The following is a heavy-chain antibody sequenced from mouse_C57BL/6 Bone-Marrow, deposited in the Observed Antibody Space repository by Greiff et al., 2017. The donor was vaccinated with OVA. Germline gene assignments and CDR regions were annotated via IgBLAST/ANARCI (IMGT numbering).Heavy chain of an antibody. D-gene: IGHD1-1*01. V-gene: IGHV1-50*01. CDR2: IDPSDSYT. CDR3: ARRYYGSEGY. J-gene: IGHJ2*01. Sequence: VQLQQSGAELVKPGASVKLSCKASGYTFTSYWMQWVKQRPGQGLEWIGEIDPSDSYTNYNQKFKGKATLTVDTSSSTAYMQLSSLTSEDSAVYYCARRYYGSEGYWGQGTTLTVSS. CDR1: GYTFTSYW.